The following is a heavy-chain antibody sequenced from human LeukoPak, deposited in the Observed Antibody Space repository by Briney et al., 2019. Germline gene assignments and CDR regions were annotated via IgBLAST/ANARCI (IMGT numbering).Heavy chain of an antibody. V-gene: IGHV3-30*04. CDR3: AREVRHYYGMDV. J-gene: IGHJ6*04. CDR1: GFTFSSYA. Sequence: GSLRLSCAASGFTFSSYAMHWVRQAPGKGLEWVAVMSYDGSNKYYADSVKGRFTISRDNSKNTLYLQMNSLRAEDTAVYYCAREVRHYYGMDVWGKGTTVTVSS. CDR2: MSYDGSNK.